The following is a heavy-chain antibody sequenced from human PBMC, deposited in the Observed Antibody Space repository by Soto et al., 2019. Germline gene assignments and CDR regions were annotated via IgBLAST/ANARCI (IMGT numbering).Heavy chain of an antibody. Sequence: SETLSLTCTVSGGSISSYYWSWIRQPPGKGLEWIGYIYYSGSTNYNPSLKSRVTISVDTSKNQFSLKLSSVTAADTAVYYCARYYDFWSGPYYYYYGMDVWGQGTTVTVSS. D-gene: IGHD3-3*01. CDR2: IYYSGST. CDR1: GGSISSYY. CDR3: ARYYDFWSGPYYYYYGMDV. V-gene: IGHV4-59*01. J-gene: IGHJ6*02.